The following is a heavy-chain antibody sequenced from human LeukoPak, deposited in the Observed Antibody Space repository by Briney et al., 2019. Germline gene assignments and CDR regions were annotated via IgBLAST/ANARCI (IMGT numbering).Heavy chain of an antibody. J-gene: IGHJ4*02. CDR3: AREFTVRGVGYFDD. D-gene: IGHD3-10*01. V-gene: IGHV1-18*01. Sequence: GASVKVSCKASGYTFTSYGISWVRQAPGQGLEWMGWISAYNGNTNYAQKLQGRVTMTTDTSTSTAYMELRSLRSDDTAVYYCAREFTVRGVGYFDDWGQGTLVTVSS. CDR2: ISAYNGNT. CDR1: GYTFTSYG.